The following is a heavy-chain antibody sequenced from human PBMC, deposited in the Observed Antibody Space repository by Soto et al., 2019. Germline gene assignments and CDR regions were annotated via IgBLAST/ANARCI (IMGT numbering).Heavy chain of an antibody. CDR2: IWYDGSNK. J-gene: IGHJ6*02. V-gene: IGHV3-33*03. CDR3: AKRGDIVEVSRTFVGYGMDV. D-gene: IGHD2-2*01. Sequence: GGSLRLSCAASGFTFSSYGMHWVRQAPGKGEWVAVIWYDGSNKYYADSVKGRFTISRDNSKNTLYLQMNSLRAEDTAVYYCAKRGDIVEVSRTFVGYGMDVWGQGTTVTVSS. CDR1: GFTFSSYG.